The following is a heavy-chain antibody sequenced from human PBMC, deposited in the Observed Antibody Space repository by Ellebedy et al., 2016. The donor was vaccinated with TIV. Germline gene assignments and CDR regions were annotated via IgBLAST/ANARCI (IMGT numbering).Heavy chain of an antibody. CDR3: ARSWNYANWFDP. Sequence: MPSETLSLTCAVYGGSLSRYYWTWIRQSPGKGLEWIGEIDHSGRTNYSPSLKSRFTVSVDTSKKQFFLNLSSVTAADTAVYYRARSWNYANWFDPWGQGTLVTVSS. D-gene: IGHD1-7*01. V-gene: IGHV4-34*01. J-gene: IGHJ5*02. CDR2: IDHSGRT. CDR1: GGSLSRYY.